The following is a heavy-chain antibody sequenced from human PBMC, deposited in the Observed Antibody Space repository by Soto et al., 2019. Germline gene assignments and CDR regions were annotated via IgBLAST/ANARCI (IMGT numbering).Heavy chain of an antibody. J-gene: IGHJ4*02. Sequence: GGSLRLSCATSGFTFSRCDMNWVRQAPGKGLEWVSFISSSASYMYYADSVKGRFTISRDNSKKSLYLQMNSLRGDDTAVYYCARECVDTVTSITIPFDYWGQGALVTVSS. CDR1: GFTFSRCD. V-gene: IGHV3-21*01. D-gene: IGHD5-12*01. CDR3: ARECVDTVTSITIPFDY. CDR2: ISSSASYM.